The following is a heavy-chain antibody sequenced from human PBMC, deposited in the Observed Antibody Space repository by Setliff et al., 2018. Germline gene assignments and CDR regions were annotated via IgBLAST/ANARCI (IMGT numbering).Heavy chain of an antibody. V-gene: IGHV1-3*01. CDR2: INAGNDDT. CDR1: GYIFTSYA. D-gene: IGHD6-19*01. Sequence: ASVKVSCKASGYIFTSYAMHWVRQAPGQRLEWMGWINAGNDDTKYSEELQGRVTITRDTSKNQFFLELNSVTAADTAVYYCARGRVRWPAVQLAVTGQIDYWGQGTLVTVSS. J-gene: IGHJ4*02. CDR3: ARGRVRWPAVQLAVTGQIDY.